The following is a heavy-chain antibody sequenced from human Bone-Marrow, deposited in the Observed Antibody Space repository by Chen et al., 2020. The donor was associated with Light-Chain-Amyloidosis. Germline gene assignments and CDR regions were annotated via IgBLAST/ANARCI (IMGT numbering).Heavy chain of an antibody. Sequence: EVQLVESGGGLVQPGGSLRLSCAASGFTFSSYEMNWVRQAPGKGLEWVSYISSSGSTIYYADSVKGRFTISRDNAKNSLYLQMNSLRAEDTAVYYCARSSSWYGYYYYMDVWGKGTTVTVSS. CDR3: ARSSSWYGYYYYMDV. V-gene: IGHV3-48*03. CDR1: GFTFSSYE. D-gene: IGHD6-13*01. J-gene: IGHJ6*03. CDR2: ISSSGSTI.